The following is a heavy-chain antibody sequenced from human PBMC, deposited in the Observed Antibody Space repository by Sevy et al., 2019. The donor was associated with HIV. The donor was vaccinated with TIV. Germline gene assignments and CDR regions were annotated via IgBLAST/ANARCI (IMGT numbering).Heavy chain of an antibody. D-gene: IGHD3-10*01. V-gene: IGHV3-48*01. CDR1: GFTFSSYS. Sequence: GESLKISCAASGFTFSSYSMNWVRQAPGKGLEWVSYISSSSSTIYYADSVKGRFTISRDNAKNSLYLQMNSLRAEDTAVYYCASRLRSVLGGYGSGGYYWGQGTLVTVSS. CDR2: ISSSSSTI. J-gene: IGHJ4*02. CDR3: ASRLRSVLGGYGSGGYY.